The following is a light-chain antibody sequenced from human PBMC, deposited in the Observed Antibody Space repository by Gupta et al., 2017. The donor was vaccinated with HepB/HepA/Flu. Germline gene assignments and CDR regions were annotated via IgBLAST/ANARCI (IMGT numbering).Light chain of an antibody. V-gene: IGKV1-33*01. CDR2: GAS. J-gene: IGKJ4*01. CDR3: QKSDSLPLI. CDR1: QDIGGS. Sequence: QLIQPPSSLSAAVGDRVIITCQASQDIGGSLNWYLQKAGKAPQLLIYGASNLEAGVPSRFSGSGSGTHFSLTIDNLQPEDFATYYCQKSDSLPLIFGGGTKVE.